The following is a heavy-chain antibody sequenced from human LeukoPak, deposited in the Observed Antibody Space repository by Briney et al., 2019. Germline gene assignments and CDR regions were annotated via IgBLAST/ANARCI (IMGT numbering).Heavy chain of an antibody. V-gene: IGHV4-34*01. Sequence: SETLSLTCAVYGGSFSGYYWSWIRQPPGRGLEWNGSIYYSGSTYYNPSLKSRVTISVDTSKNQFSLKLSSVTAADTAVYYCARDDRRREYYFDYWGQGTLVTVSS. J-gene: IGHJ4*02. CDR1: GGSFSGYY. D-gene: IGHD3-10*01. CDR2: IYYSGST. CDR3: ARDDRRREYYFDY.